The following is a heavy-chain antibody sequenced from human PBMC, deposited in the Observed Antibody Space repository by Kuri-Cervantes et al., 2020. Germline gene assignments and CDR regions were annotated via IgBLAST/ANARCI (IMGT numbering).Heavy chain of an antibody. CDR2: IYYSGST. Sequence: GSLRLSCTVSGGSISSYYWSWIRQPPGKGLEWIGYIYYSGSTNYNPSLKSRVTISVDTSKNQFSLKLSSVTAADTAVYYCASVPSGWYENKWFDPWGQGTLVTVSS. CDR1: GGSISSYY. V-gene: IGHV4-59*12. CDR3: ASVPSGWYENKWFDP. D-gene: IGHD6-19*01. J-gene: IGHJ5*02.